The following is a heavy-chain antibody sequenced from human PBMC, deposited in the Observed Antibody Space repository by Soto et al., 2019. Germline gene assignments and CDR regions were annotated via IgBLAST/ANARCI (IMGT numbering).Heavy chain of an antibody. CDR2: MNPSSGNT. CDR1: AYTFTSYD. D-gene: IGHD2-2*01. Sequence: ASAKVSSKASAYTFTSYDINWVRQATGQGLEWMGWMNPSSGNTGYAQKFQGRVTMTRNTSISTAYMELSSLRSEDTAVYYCARIPAAIPAYWYFDLWGRGTLVTVSS. CDR3: ARIPAAIPAYWYFDL. J-gene: IGHJ2*01. V-gene: IGHV1-8*01.